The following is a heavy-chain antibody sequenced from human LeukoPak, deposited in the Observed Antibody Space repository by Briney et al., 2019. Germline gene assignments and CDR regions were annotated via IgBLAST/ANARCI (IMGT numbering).Heavy chain of an antibody. CDR1: GFTFSDYA. CDR3: AKGLGQIAGYYTQSFEN. D-gene: IGHD3-22*01. J-gene: IGHJ4*02. CDR2: IAGVGGTT. V-gene: IGHV3-23*01. Sequence: GGSLRLSCAASGFTFSDYAVSWVRQAPGKGLEWVSGIAGVGGTTHYADFARGRFTISRDNSRNTLLLQMNNLRAEDTAVYYCAKGLGQIAGYYTQSFENWGQGTLVTVSS.